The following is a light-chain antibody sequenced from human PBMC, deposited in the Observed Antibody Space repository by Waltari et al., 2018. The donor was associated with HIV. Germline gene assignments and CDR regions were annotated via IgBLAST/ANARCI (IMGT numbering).Light chain of an antibody. CDR3: QSYDNENPVL. Sequence: NFMLTQPHSVSESPGKTVTISCTRSSGSIASNYVQWYQQRPGSSPTTVNYKDDQRPSGVPDRFSGSIDSSSNSASLTISGLRTEDEADYYCQSYDNENPVLFGGGTKLTVL. CDR2: KDD. V-gene: IGLV6-57*01. J-gene: IGLJ2*01. CDR1: SGSIASNY.